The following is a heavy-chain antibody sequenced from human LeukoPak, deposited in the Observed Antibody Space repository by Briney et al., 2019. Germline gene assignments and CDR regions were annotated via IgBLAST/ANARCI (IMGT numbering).Heavy chain of an antibody. J-gene: IGHJ3*02. Sequence: ASVKVSCKASGYTLTSYDINWVRQATGQGLEWMGWMNPNSGNTGYAQKFRGRVTMTRNTSISTAYMELSSLRSEDTAVYYCARVDPALDPDAFDIWGQGTMVTVSS. V-gene: IGHV1-8*01. CDR2: MNPNSGNT. CDR3: ARVDPALDPDAFDI. CDR1: GYTLTSYD.